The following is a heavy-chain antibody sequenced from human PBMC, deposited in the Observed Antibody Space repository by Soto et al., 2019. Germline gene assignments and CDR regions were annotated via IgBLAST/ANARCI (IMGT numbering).Heavy chain of an antibody. CDR2: IYYSGST. D-gene: IGHD4-17*01. J-gene: IGHJ4*02. V-gene: IGHV4-30-4*01. Sequence: PSETLSLTCTVSGGSISSGDYYWSWIRQPPGKGLEWIGYIYYSGSTYYNPSLKSRVTTSVDTSKNQFSLKLRSVTAADTAVYYCARGDYGGGYGYWGQGTLVTVSS. CDR3: ARGDYGGGYGY. CDR1: GGSISSGDYY.